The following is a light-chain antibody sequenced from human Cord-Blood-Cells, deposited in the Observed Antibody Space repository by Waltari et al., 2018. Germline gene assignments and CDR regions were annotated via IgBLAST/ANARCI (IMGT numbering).Light chain of an antibody. CDR1: QSISSY. Sequence: DIQMTQSPSSLSASVGDRVTITCRASQSISSYLNWYQQKPGKAPKLLIYTASRLQSGVPSRFSGSGSGTDFTRTINSLQPEDFATYYCQQSYSTPFTFGPGTKVDIK. J-gene: IGKJ3*01. V-gene: IGKV1-39*01. CDR2: TAS. CDR3: QQSYSTPFT.